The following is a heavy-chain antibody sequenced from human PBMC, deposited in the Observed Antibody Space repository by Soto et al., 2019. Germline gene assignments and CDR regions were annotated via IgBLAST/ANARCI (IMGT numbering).Heavy chain of an antibody. Sequence: EVQLLESGGGSVQPGGSLRLLCEASGFTFSSHVMNWVRQAPGKGLEWVSAIHPTGGGLFYADSVRGRFTISRDNSKNTLYLQMDRLRVEDAAMYYCVKDRPTVVTPDYFFDLWGRGTLVTVSS. V-gene: IGHV3-23*01. CDR2: IHPTGGGL. J-gene: IGHJ2*01. CDR1: GFTFSSHV. D-gene: IGHD4-17*01. CDR3: VKDRPTVVTPDYFFDL.